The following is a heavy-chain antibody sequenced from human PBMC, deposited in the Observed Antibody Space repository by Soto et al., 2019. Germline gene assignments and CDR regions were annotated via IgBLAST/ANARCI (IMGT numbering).Heavy chain of an antibody. CDR1: GFTFSSYW. V-gene: IGHV3-7*03. J-gene: IGHJ5*02. CDR2: IKQDGSEK. CDR3: ARDYFSPLPLYGSGSYYHNWFDP. D-gene: IGHD3-10*01. Sequence: LRLSCAASGFTFSSYWMSWVRQAPGKGLEWVANIKQDGSEKYYVDSVKGRFTISRDNAKNSLYLQMSSLRSEDTAVYYCARDYFSPLPLYGSGSYYHNWFDPWGQGTLVTVSS.